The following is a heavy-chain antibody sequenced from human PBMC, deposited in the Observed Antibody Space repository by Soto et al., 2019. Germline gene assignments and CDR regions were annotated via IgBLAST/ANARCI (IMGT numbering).Heavy chain of an antibody. CDR3: ARDSSGRHDY. CDR1: GFSITSGSYY. Sequence: XETLSLTCTVSGFSITSGSYYWAWIRQPPGKGLEWLGYIYHGGATTYNASFKSRVTISIDTSKNQFFLKVNSVTAADTAVYFCARDSSGRHDYWGQGTLVTVS. J-gene: IGHJ4*02. CDR2: IYHGGAT. V-gene: IGHV4-61*01. D-gene: IGHD6-19*01.